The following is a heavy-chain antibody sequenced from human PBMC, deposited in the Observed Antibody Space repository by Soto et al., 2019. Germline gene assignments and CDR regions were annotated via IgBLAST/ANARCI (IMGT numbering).Heavy chain of an antibody. J-gene: IGHJ4*02. CDR1: GYTFTSYG. CDR3: ASLSRYDYIWGSYRLGY. D-gene: IGHD3-16*02. Sequence: ASVKVSCKASGYTFTSYGISWVRQAPGQGLEWMGWISAYNGNTNYAQKLQGRVTMTTDTSTSTAYMELRSLRSDDTAVYYCASLSRYDYIWGSYRLGYWGQGTLVTVAS. V-gene: IGHV1-18*01. CDR2: ISAYNGNT.